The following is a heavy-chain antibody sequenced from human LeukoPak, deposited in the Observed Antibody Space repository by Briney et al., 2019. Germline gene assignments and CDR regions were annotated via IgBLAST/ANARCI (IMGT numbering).Heavy chain of an antibody. D-gene: IGHD3-10*01. Sequence: SETLSLTCTVSGGSISSYYWSWIRQPPGKGLEWIGYIYYSGSTNYNPSLKSRVTISVDTSKNQFSLKLSSVTAADTAVYYCARVAPLDKVRGFDYWGQGTLVTVSS. V-gene: IGHV4-59*01. CDR2: IYYSGST. CDR3: ARVAPLDKVRGFDY. CDR1: GGSISSYY. J-gene: IGHJ4*02.